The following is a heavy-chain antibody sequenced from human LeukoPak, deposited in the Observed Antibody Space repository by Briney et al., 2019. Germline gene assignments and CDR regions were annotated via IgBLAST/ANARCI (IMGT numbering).Heavy chain of an antibody. Sequence: PGGSLRLSCAASGFTFSSYTMHWVRQAPGKGLEWVSLISWDGGSTYYADSVKGRFTISRDNSKNSLYLQMNSLRTEDTALYYCAKDLRGYDILTGGYHYWGQGTLVTVSS. J-gene: IGHJ4*02. CDR2: ISWDGGST. CDR3: AKDLRGYDILTGGYHY. V-gene: IGHV3-43*01. CDR1: GFTFSSYT. D-gene: IGHD3-9*01.